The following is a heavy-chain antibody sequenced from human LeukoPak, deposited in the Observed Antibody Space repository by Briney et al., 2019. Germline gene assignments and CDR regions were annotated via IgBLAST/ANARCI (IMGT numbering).Heavy chain of an antibody. D-gene: IGHD2-21*01. J-gene: IGHJ4*02. Sequence: GGSLRLSCAASGFTFSGYNINWVRQAPGKGLEWISYISTTGTTMYYADSVKGRFAISRDNAKSSLHLQMNSLRDEDTAVYYCARVWQDYSGVDYWGQGTLVTVSS. CDR1: GFTFSGYN. CDR3: ARVWQDYSGVDY. V-gene: IGHV3-48*02. CDR2: ISTTGTTM.